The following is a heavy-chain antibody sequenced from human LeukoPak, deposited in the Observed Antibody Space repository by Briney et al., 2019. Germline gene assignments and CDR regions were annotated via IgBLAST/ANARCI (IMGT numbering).Heavy chain of an antibody. CDR2: NYISGST. J-gene: IGHJ3*02. Sequence: SETLSLTCTVSGSLSGYYWSWIRQPPGQGLEWIGCNYISGSTNYIPSIESRVAISVDTSKSHFSLDLSSVTAADTAVYYCARQKCTSTSCLTKNAFDIWGQGTMVTVSS. CDR1: GSLSGYY. CDR3: ARQKCTSTSCLTKNAFDI. D-gene: IGHD2-2*01. V-gene: IGHV4-4*09.